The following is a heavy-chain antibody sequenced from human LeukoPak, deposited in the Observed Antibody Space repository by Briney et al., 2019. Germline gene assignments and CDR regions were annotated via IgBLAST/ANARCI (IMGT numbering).Heavy chain of an antibody. D-gene: IGHD6-19*01. V-gene: IGHV3-43*02. Sequence: GGSLRLSCAASGFTFSSYAMSWVRQAPGKGLEWVSFITEDGGSTYYADSVKGRFTISRDNSKNSLSLQMNSLRTEDTALYYCAKSPRSGGGYWGQGTLVTVSS. CDR1: GFTFSSYA. CDR2: ITEDGGST. CDR3: AKSPRSGGGY. J-gene: IGHJ4*02.